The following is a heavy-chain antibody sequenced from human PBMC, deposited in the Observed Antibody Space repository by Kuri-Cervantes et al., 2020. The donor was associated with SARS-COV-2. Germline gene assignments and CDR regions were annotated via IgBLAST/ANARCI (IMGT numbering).Heavy chain of an antibody. J-gene: IGHJ6*02. CDR2: ISSSSSTI. V-gene: IGHV3-48*02. CDR3: AREAPCRIVGAICYGMDV. D-gene: IGHD1-26*01. CDR1: GFTFGDYA. Sequence: GESLKISCAASGFTFGDYAMNWVRQAPGKGLEWVPYISSSSSTIYYADSVKGRFTISRDNDKNSLYLQMNSLRDEDTAVYYCAREAPCRIVGAICYGMDVWGQGTTVTVSS.